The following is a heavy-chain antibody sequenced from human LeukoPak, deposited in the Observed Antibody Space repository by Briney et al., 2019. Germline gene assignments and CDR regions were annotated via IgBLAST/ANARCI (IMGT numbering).Heavy chain of an antibody. CDR3: AGGLRSGLIDY. Sequence: GGSLRLSCAASEFTVNNNYMSWVRQAPGKGLEWVSTIYSAGSTNYADSVKGRFTISRDNSKDTMYLQMNSLRAEDTAVYYCAGGLRSGLIDYWGQGTLVTVSS. D-gene: IGHD4-17*01. CDR2: IYSAGST. CDR1: EFTVNNNY. J-gene: IGHJ4*02. V-gene: IGHV3-53*01.